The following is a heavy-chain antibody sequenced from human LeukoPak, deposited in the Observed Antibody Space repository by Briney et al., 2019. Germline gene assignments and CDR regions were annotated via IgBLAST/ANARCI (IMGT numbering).Heavy chain of an antibody. V-gene: IGHV3-7*01. CDR3: ARIRLGYCSSTSCSGLDV. CDR2: IKQDGSEK. D-gene: IGHD2-2*01. Sequence: PGGSLRLSCAASGFTFSSYWMSWVRQAPGKGLEWVANIKQDGSEKYYVDSVKGRFTISRDNAKNSLYLQMNSLRAEDTAVYYCARIRLGYCSSTSCSGLDVWGQGTTVTVSS. J-gene: IGHJ6*02. CDR1: GFTFSSYW.